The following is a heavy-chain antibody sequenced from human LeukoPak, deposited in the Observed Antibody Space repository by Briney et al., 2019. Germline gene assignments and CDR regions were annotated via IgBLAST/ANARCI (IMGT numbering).Heavy chain of an antibody. D-gene: IGHD5-12*01. V-gene: IGHV3-48*03. J-gene: IGHJ4*02. CDR1: GFTFSSYE. CDR3: ARGYSGYDYSFDY. Sequence: GGSLRLSCAASGFTFSSYEMNWVRQAPGKGLEWVSYISSSGSTIYYADSVKGRFTISRDNAKNSLYLQMNSLRAEDTAVYYCARGYSGYDYSFDYWGQGTLVTVSS. CDR2: ISSSGSTI.